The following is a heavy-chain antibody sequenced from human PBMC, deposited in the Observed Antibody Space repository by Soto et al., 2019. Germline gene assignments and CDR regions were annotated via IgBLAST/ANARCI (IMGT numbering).Heavy chain of an antibody. CDR2: ISGSGGST. J-gene: IGHJ6*02. Sequence: GGSLRLSCAASGFTVSSNYMSWVRQAPGKGLEWVSAISGSGGSTYYADSVKGRFTISRDNSKNTLYLQMNSLRAEDTAVYYCAKDLPPIGVTIFGVYYYYGMDVWGQGTTVTVSS. D-gene: IGHD3-3*01. CDR1: GFTVSSNY. V-gene: IGHV3-23*01. CDR3: AKDLPPIGVTIFGVYYYYGMDV.